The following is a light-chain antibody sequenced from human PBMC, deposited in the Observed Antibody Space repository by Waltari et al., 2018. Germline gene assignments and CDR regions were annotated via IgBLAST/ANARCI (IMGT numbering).Light chain of an antibody. CDR1: QDISNY. J-gene: IGKJ2*01. Sequence: DIQMTQSPSSLSASVGDRVTITCQASQDISNYLHWHQQKPGKAPKVLIYDASNLERGVGARGGGSGAGTDFTFTISSLQPEDIATYYCQQYDHLPYTFGQGTKLEI. CDR3: QQYDHLPYT. V-gene: IGKV1-33*01. CDR2: DAS.